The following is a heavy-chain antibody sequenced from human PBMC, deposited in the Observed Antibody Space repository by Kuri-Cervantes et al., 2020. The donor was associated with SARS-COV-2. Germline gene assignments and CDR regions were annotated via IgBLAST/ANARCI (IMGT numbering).Heavy chain of an antibody. J-gene: IGHJ4*02. CDR1: GGSFSGYY. CDR2: INHSGST. Sequence: LRLSCAVYGGSFSGYYWSWIRQPPGKGLEWIGEINHSGSTNYNPSLKSRVTISVDTSKNQFSLKLSSVTAADTAVYYCARVGDYYGSGSVDYRGQGTLVTVSS. D-gene: IGHD3-10*01. CDR3: ARVGDYYGSGSVDY. V-gene: IGHV4-34*01.